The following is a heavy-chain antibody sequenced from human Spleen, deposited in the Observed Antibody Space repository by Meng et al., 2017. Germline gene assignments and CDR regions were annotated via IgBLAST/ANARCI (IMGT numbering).Heavy chain of an antibody. CDR3: SREKSPGHFDY. CDR1: GYSFTHHG. V-gene: IGHV1-18*04. Sequence: QIQLVQSGAEVQKHVASVKVSCKASGYSFTHHGITWVRQAPGQGLEWVGWISGYNGDTHYAQNLQGRVTMTTDTSTSTVYMELSTLGSEYTALYYFSREKSPGHFDYLGQGILVTVSS. J-gene: IGHJ4*02. CDR2: ISGYNGDT.